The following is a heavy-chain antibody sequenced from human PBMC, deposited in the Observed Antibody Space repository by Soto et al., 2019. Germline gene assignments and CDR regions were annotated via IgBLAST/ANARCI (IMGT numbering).Heavy chain of an antibody. V-gene: IGHV4-59*01. D-gene: IGHD3-9*01. CDR3: ARALRYFDWSTSGFYFDY. CDR1: GGSISSYY. J-gene: IGHJ4*02. CDR2: IYYSGST. Sequence: SETLSLTCTVSGGSISSYYWSWIRQPPGKGLEWIGYIYYSGSTNYNPSLKSRVTISVDTSKNQFSLKLSSVTAADTAVYYCARALRYFDWSTSGFYFDYWGQGTLVTVSS.